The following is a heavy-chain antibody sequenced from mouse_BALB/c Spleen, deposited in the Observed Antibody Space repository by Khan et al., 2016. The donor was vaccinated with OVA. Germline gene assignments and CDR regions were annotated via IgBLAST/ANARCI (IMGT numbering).Heavy chain of an antibody. CDR3: ARCWDWYFDV. Sequence: EVKLEVSGGGLVQPGGSMKLSCVASGFTFSNYWMNWVRQSPEKGFEWVAEIRLKSNIYAPHYAESVRGRFSISRDDSRSSVDLHMNNLGAEDTGIYYCARCWDWYFDVWGAGTTVTVAS. J-gene: IGHJ1*01. CDR2: IRLKSNIYAP. CDR1: GFTFSNYW. V-gene: IGHV6-6*02. D-gene: IGHD4-1*01.